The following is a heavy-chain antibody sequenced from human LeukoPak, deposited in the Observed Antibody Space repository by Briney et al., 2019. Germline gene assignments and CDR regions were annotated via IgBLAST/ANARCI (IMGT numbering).Heavy chain of an antibody. D-gene: IGHD2-2*01. CDR1: GFTVSSNY. J-gene: IGHJ6*02. Sequence: GGSLRLSCAASGFTVSSNYMSWVRQAPGKGLEWVSVIYSLYSGDKTYYADSVKGRFTISRDNPKNTLYLQMNSLRAEDTAVYYCARDGGHNAVPADYYYGMDVWGQGTTVTVSS. V-gene: IGHV3-66*01. CDR2: IYSLYSGDKT. CDR3: ARDGGHNAVPADYYYGMDV.